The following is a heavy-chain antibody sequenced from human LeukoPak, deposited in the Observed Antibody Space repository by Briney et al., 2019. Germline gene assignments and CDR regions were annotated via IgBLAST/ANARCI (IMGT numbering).Heavy chain of an antibody. D-gene: IGHD2-15*01. Sequence: ASVKVSCKASGYTLTSYAMRWVRQAPGQRLEWMGWINAGNGNTKYSQKFQGRVTITRDTSASTAYMELSSLRSEDTAVYYCAATTLGYCSGGSCHASAFDYWGQGTLVTVSS. CDR3: AATTLGYCSGGSCHASAFDY. CDR2: INAGNGNT. J-gene: IGHJ4*02. CDR1: GYTLTSYA. V-gene: IGHV1-3*01.